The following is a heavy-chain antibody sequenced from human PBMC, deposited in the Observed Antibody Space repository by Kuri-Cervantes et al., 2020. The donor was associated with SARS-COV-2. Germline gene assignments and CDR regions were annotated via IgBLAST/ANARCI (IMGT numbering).Heavy chain of an antibody. J-gene: IGHJ4*02. CDR2: ISGSGGST. D-gene: IGHD3-3*01. CDR1: GFTFSSYG. Sequence: GGSLRLSCAASGFTFSSYGMHWVRQAPGKGLEWVSAISGSGGSTYYADSVKGRFTISRDNSKDTLYLQMTSLRAEDTAVYYCAKEIHGGDYAFWSGSPNFDSWGQGTLVTVSS. V-gene: IGHV3-23*01. CDR3: AKEIHGGDYAFWSGSPNFDS.